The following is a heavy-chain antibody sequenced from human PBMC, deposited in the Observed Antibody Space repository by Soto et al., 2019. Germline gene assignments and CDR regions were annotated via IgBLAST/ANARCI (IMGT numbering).Heavy chain of an antibody. CDR2: ISGSGVNT. Sequence: PGGSLRLSCAASGFTFSSYAMSWVRQAPGKGLEWVSAISGSGVNTYYADSVKGRFTISRDNSKNTLYLQMNSLRGEDTAVYYCASRGSGWYLDYWGQGTLVTVSS. D-gene: IGHD6-19*01. J-gene: IGHJ4*02. V-gene: IGHV3-23*01. CDR1: GFTFSSYA. CDR3: ASRGSGWYLDY.